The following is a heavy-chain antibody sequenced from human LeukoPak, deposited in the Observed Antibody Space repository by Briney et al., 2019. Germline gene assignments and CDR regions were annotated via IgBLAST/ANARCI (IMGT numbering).Heavy chain of an antibody. CDR1: GYTFTSYY. CDR3: ARNQPFMIVTLDAFDI. CDR2: INPSGGST. J-gene: IGHJ3*02. V-gene: IGHV1-46*01. Sequence: ASVKVSCKASGYTFTSYYMHWVRQAPGQGLEWMGIINPSGGSTSYAQKFQGRVTMTRDTSTSTVYMELSSLRSEDTAVYYCARNQPFMIVTLDAFDIWGQGTMVTVSS. D-gene: IGHD3-22*01.